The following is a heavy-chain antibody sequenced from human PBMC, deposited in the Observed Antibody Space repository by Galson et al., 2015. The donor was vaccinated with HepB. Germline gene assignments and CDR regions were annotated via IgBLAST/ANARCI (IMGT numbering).Heavy chain of an antibody. CDR1: GGTFSSYA. V-gene: IGHV1-69*13. D-gene: IGHD3-16*02. J-gene: IGHJ6*03. Sequence: SVKVSCKASGGTFSSYAISWVRQAPGQGLEWMGGIIPIFGTANYAQKFQGRVTITADESTSTAYMELSSLRSEDTAVYYCAVGSEAHLGELSHYLDVWGKGTTVTVSS. CDR2: IIPIFGTA. CDR3: AVGSEAHLGELSHYLDV.